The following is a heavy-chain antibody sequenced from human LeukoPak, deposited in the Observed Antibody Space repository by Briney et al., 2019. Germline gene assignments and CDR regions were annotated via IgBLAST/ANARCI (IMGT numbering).Heavy chain of an antibody. J-gene: IGHJ4*01. CDR2: IYGSGRT. Sequence: SSETLSLTCTVSGDSISSGSYYWSWIRQPAGKGLEWIGRIYGSGRTNYNLSLKSRVTISVDTSKNQFSLRLSSVTAADTAVYYCARDDVLRYFDSLKRGTGFDYWGQGTLVTVSS. V-gene: IGHV4-61*02. D-gene: IGHD3-9*01. CDR1: GDSISSGSYY. CDR3: ARDDVLRYFDSLKRGTGFDY.